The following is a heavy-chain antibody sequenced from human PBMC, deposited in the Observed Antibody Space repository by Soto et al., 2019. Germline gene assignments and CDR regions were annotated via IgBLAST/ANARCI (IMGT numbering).Heavy chain of an antibody. CDR3: ARGGTPIDS. J-gene: IGHJ4*02. CDR2: ISAYNGNT. V-gene: IGHV1-18*01. D-gene: IGHD3-16*01. CDR1: GYTFTNFG. Sequence: QVQLVQSGAEVKKPGASVKVSCKASGYTFTNFGISWVRQAPGQGLEWMGWISAYNGNTNYAQNFQGRVTMTTDTSTGTAYIELRSLRSADTAVYHWARGGTPIDSWGQGTLVTVSS.